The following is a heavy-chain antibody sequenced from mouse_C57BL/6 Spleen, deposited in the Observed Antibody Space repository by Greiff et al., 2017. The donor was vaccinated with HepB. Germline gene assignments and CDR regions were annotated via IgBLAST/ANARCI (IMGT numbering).Heavy chain of an antibody. CDR1: GFTFSDYY. D-gene: IGHD2-1*01. Sequence: EVQRVESGGGLVQPGGSLKLSCAASGFTFSDYYMYWVRQTPEKRLEWVAYISNGGGSTYYPDTVKGRFTISRDNAKNTLYLQMSRLKSEDTAMYYCARSYYGNYDFAYWGQGTLVTVSA. J-gene: IGHJ3*01. CDR3: ARSYYGNYDFAY. CDR2: ISNGGGST. V-gene: IGHV5-12*01.